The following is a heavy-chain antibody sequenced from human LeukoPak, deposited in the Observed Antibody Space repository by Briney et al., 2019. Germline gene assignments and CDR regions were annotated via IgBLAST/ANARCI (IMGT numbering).Heavy chain of an antibody. D-gene: IGHD6-25*01. Sequence: AGGSLRLSCAASGFSFSSYWMSWVRQAPGKGLEWLANIGGDGRRKFYEDSVEGRFTISRDNAESSLYLQMNNLRVEDTAVYYCARDAGWRLLDYWGRGTQVTVSS. J-gene: IGHJ4*02. CDR2: IGGDGRRK. CDR1: GFSFSSYW. CDR3: ARDAGWRLLDY. V-gene: IGHV3-7*01.